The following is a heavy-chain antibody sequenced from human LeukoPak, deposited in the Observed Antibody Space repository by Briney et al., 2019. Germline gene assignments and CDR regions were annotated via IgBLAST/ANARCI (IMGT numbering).Heavy chain of an antibody. D-gene: IGHD3-10*01. CDR3: ARARYGSGSRRFDP. CDR1: GGSISSYY. Sequence: SETLSLTCTVSGGSISSYYWGWIRQPPGKGLEWIRNIYYSGSTYYNPSLKSRVAISVDTSKNQFSLKLSSVTAADTAVYYCARARYGSGSRRFDPWGQGTLVTVSS. V-gene: IGHV4-39*01. CDR2: IYYSGST. J-gene: IGHJ5*02.